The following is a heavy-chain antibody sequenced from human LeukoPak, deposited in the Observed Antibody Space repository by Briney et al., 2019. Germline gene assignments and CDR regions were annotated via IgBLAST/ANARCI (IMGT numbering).Heavy chain of an antibody. Sequence: GGSLKLSCAASGFTFSGSAMHWVRQASGKGLEWVGRIRSKANSYATAYAASVKGRFTISRDASKNTAYLQMNSLKTEDTAVYYCTAYGEYDAFDIWGQGTMVTVSS. J-gene: IGHJ3*02. CDR1: GFTFSGSA. CDR3: TAYGEYDAFDI. V-gene: IGHV3-73*01. D-gene: IGHD4-17*01. CDR2: IRSKANSYAT.